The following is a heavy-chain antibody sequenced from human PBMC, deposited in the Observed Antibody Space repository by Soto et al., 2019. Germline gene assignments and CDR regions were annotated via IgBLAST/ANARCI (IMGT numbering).Heavy chain of an antibody. Sequence: QVQLVQSGAEVKKPGSSVKVSCKPFGGNLSSYAITWMRQAPGQGLEWMGGIIPFSGAANYAQKFQGRVTITADESTNTAYMDLSSLRSEDTAVYFCARVWVTTVTAWFDLWGQGTLVTVSS. CDR2: IIPFSGAA. CDR3: ARVWVTTVTAWFDL. D-gene: IGHD4-17*01. V-gene: IGHV1-69*01. J-gene: IGHJ5*02. CDR1: GGNLSSYA.